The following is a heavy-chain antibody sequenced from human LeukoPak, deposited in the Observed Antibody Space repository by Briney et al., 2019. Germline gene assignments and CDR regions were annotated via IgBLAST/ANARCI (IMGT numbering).Heavy chain of an antibody. Sequence: SQTLSLTCAISVDSVSSNSATWNWIRQSPSSGLEWLGRTYYRSKWYKYYAVSVKGRITINPDTSKNQFSLQLNSVTPGDTAVYYCARGPSYFQHWGQGTLVTVSS. CDR1: VDSVSSNSAT. J-gene: IGHJ1*01. CDR2: TYYRSKWYK. V-gene: IGHV6-1*01. CDR3: ARGPSYFQH.